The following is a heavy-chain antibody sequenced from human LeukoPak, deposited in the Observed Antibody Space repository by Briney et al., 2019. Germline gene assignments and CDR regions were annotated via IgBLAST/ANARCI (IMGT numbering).Heavy chain of an antibody. CDR3: ASGKPGYSSGPVNYYFDY. CDR2: IKQDGSEK. CDR1: GFTFSSYW. V-gene: IGHV3-7*01. D-gene: IGHD6-19*01. Sequence: PGGSLRLSCAASGFTFSSYWMSWVRQAPGKGLEWVANIKQDGSEKYYVDSVKGRFTISRDNAKNSLYLQMNSLRAEDTAVYYCASGKPGYSSGPVNYYFDYWGQGTLVTVSS. J-gene: IGHJ4*02.